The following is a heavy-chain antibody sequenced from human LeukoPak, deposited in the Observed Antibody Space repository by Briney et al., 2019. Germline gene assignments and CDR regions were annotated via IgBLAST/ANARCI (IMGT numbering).Heavy chain of an antibody. V-gene: IGHV4-59*12. CDR3: ARDSVLLWFGGTYNWFDP. J-gene: IGHJ5*02. D-gene: IGHD3-10*01. CDR1: GGSISSYY. Sequence: SETLSLTCTVSGGSISSYYWSWIRQPPGKGLEWIGYIYYSGSTNYNPSLKSRVTISVDTSKNQFPLKLSSVTAADTAVYYCARDSVLLWFGGTYNWFDPWGQGTLVTVSS. CDR2: IYYSGST.